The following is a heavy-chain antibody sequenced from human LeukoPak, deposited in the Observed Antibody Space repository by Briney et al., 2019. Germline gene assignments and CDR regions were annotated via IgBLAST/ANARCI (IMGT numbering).Heavy chain of an antibody. J-gene: IGHJ4*02. Sequence: ASVKVSCKASGYTFTGYYMHRVRQAPGQGLEWMGWINPNSGGTNYAQKFQGRVTMTRDTSISTAYMELSRLRSDDTAVYYCARDANPEDSSSWYSHFDYWGQGTLVTVSS. D-gene: IGHD6-13*01. CDR2: INPNSGGT. CDR1: GYTFTGYY. CDR3: ARDANPEDSSSWYSHFDY. V-gene: IGHV1-2*02.